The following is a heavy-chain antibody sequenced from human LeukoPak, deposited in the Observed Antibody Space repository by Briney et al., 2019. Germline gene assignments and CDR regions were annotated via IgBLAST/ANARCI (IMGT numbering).Heavy chain of an antibody. V-gene: IGHV4-61*02. CDR1: GGSISSGSYY. CDR2: IYTSGST. Sequence: PSQTLSLTCTVSGGSISSGSYYWSWIRQPAGKGLEWIGRIYTSGSTNYNPSLKSRVTISVDTSKNQFSLKLSSVTAADTAVYYCARGDGYNIDYWGQETLVTVSS. D-gene: IGHD5-24*01. J-gene: IGHJ4*02. CDR3: ARGDGYNIDY.